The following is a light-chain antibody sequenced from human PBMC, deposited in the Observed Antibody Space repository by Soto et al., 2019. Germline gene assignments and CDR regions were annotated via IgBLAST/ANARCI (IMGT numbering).Light chain of an antibody. CDR2: GAS. J-gene: IGKJ2*01. CDR1: QSVSID. V-gene: IGKV3-15*01. CDR3: QQYNNWPHT. Sequence: EIVMTQSPATLSVSPGERATLSCGASQSVSIDLAWYLLKPGQAPSLLIYGASTRATCMPARFSGSGSGTEFTLTISSLQSEDFAVYYCQQYNNWPHTFGQGTKLEIK.